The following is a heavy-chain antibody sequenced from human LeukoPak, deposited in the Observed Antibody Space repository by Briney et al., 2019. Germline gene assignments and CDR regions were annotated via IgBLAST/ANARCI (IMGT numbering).Heavy chain of an antibody. V-gene: IGHV4-39*01. J-gene: IGHJ4*02. D-gene: IGHD2-2*01. CDR3: ARLADIVVAPAAFSSAYGDYVFSGAFDY. CDR1: GGSISSHSSY. CDR2: MSYSGST. Sequence: SETLSLTCTVSGGSISSHSSYWGWIRQPPGKGLQWIGSMSYSGSTYYNPSLKSRVTISVDTSKDQFSLKLSSLTAADTAVYFCARLADIVVAPAAFSSAYGDYVFSGAFDYWGQGTLVTVSS.